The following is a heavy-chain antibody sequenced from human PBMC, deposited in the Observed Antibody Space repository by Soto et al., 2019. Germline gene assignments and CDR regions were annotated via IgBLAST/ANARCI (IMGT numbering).Heavy chain of an antibody. V-gene: IGHV4-59*01. CDR2: IYYSGST. CDR3: ARDHGFIAGSGGGMDV. J-gene: IGHJ6*02. CDR1: GGSISSYY. D-gene: IGHD6-13*01. Sequence: HVQLQESGPGLVKPSETLSLTCTVSGGSISSYYWSWIRQPPGKGLEWIGSIYYSGSTNYSTSLKSRVTISVDTAKNQFSLKLSSVTAADTAVYCCARDHGFIAGSGGGMDVWGQGTTVSVS.